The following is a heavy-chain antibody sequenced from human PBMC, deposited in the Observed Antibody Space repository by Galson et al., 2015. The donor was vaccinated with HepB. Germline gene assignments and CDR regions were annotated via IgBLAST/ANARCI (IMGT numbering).Heavy chain of an antibody. Sequence: QSGAEVKKPGESLKISCKGSGYSFTSYWIGWVRQMPGKGLEWMGIIYPGDSDTRYSPSFQGQVTISADKSISTAYLQWSSLKASDTAMYYCARWNDSWSGYSVLDYWGQGTLVTVSS. CDR3: ARWNDSWSGYSVLDY. D-gene: IGHD3-3*01. J-gene: IGHJ4*02. V-gene: IGHV5-51*03. CDR2: IYPGDSDT. CDR1: GYSFTSYW.